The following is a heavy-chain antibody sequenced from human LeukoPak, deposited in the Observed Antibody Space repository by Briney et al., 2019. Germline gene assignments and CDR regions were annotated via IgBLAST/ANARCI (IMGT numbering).Heavy chain of an antibody. CDR1: GGSISSNKYY. V-gene: IGHV4-39*01. D-gene: IGHD4-11*01. J-gene: IGHJ5*02. CDR3: ARGRRDYTSSGSNWFDP. Sequence: SSXXLSLTCTVSGGSISSNKYYWGWIRQPPGKGLEWIGSIYYSGSTYYNPTGKSRFTIFVDTDKNQFSLKLSSVTAADTAVYYCARGRRDYTSSGSNWFDPWGQGTLVTVSS. CDR2: IYYSGST.